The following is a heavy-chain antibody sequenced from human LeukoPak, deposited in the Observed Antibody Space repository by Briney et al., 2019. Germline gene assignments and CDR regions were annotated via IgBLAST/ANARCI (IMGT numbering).Heavy chain of an antibody. J-gene: IGHJ3*02. V-gene: IGHV3-7*01. CDR2: IKQDGSQK. CDR3: ARGDYYESSGYFIDAFDI. CDR1: GFTFSSYW. D-gene: IGHD3-22*01. Sequence: PGGSLRLSCAASGFTFSSYWMTWVRQAPGKGLEWGANIKQDGSQKFYVDSVKGRFTISRDNAKNSLYLQMNSLRAEDTALYYCARGDYYESSGYFIDAFDIWGQGTMVTVSS.